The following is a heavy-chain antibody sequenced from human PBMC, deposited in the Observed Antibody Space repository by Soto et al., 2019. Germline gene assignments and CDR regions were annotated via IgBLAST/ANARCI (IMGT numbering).Heavy chain of an antibody. V-gene: IGHV1-8*01. CDR2: INPNSGNI. Sequence: SVKLSCKDCGDTFTTYYINWVRQATGHGLEWMGWINPNSGNIGYAQRFQGRVTMTRDTAIRTAYMEVSSLRSDDTAVYYCARGRASGSYYLLDYWGQGTLVTVS. CDR1: GDTFTTYY. J-gene: IGHJ4*02. CDR3: ARGRASGSYYLLDY. D-gene: IGHD3-10*01.